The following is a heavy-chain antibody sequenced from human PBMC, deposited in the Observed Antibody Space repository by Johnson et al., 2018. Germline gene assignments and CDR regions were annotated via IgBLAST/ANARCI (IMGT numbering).Heavy chain of an antibody. CDR1: GGTFSSYA. CDR2: IIPIFGTA. Sequence: VQLVESGAEVKKPGSSVKVSCKASGGTFSSYAISWVRQAPGQGLEWMGGIIPIFGTANYAQKFQGRVTITADESTSTAYMELGSLRSEDTAVYYCARGGVVGVAATRYYYGMDVWGQGTTVTVSS. V-gene: IGHV1-69*01. D-gene: IGHD2-15*01. CDR3: ARGGVVGVAATRYYYGMDV. J-gene: IGHJ6*02.